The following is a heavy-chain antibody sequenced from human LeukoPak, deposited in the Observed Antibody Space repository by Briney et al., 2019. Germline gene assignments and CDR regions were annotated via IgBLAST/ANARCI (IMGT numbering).Heavy chain of an antibody. CDR2: ISGSGGST. V-gene: IGHV3-23*01. J-gene: IGHJ4*02. CDR1: GFTFSNYA. CDR3: AKRSNFWTGYLDY. D-gene: IGHD3/OR15-3a*01. Sequence: GGSLRLSCAASGFTFSNYAMSWVRQAPGKGLEWVSVISGSGGSTYYADSVKGRFTISRDNPKDTLFLQMNSLRTEDTAVYYCAKRSNFWTGYLDYWGQGTLVTVSS.